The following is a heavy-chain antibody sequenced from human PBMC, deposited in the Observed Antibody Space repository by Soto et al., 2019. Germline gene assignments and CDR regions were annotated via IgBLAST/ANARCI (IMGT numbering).Heavy chain of an antibody. J-gene: IGHJ6*03. Sequence: ASVKVSCKASGYTFTSYDINWVRQATGQGLEWMGWMNPNSGNTGYAQKFQGRVTMTTDTSTSTAYMELRSLRSDDTAVYYCARGYPPPWANMGVWGKGTTVTVSS. CDR3: ARGYPPPWANMGV. D-gene: IGHD2-2*02. CDR1: GYTFTSYD. CDR2: MNPNSGNT. V-gene: IGHV1-8*01.